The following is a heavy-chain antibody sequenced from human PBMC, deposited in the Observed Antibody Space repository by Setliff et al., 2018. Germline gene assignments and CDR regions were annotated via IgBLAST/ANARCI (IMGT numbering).Heavy chain of an antibody. CDR2: INPNSGDT. CDR3: ARGPGGYGDSLDY. D-gene: IGHD5-12*01. J-gene: IGHJ4*02. V-gene: IGHV1-2*02. Sequence: ASVKVSCKASGNRFTDYNLHWVRQAPGQGLDWMGWINPNSGDTHSAQKFQGRVTMTRDTGASTVYMELTNLTSDDTAVYYCARGPGGYGDSLDYWGPGTLVTVSS. CDR1: GNRFTDYN.